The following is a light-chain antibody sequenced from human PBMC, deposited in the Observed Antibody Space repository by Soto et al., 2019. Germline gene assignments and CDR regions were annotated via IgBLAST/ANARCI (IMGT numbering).Light chain of an antibody. CDR3: QQYDNLLRT. V-gene: IGKV1-33*01. CDR2: DAS. J-gene: IGKJ4*01. CDR1: QDISNY. Sequence: DIQMTQSPSSLSASVGDRATITCQASQDISNYLNWYQQKPGKAPKLLIYDASNLETGVPSRFSGSGSGTDFTFTISSLQPEDIATYYCQQYDNLLRTFGGGTKVDIK.